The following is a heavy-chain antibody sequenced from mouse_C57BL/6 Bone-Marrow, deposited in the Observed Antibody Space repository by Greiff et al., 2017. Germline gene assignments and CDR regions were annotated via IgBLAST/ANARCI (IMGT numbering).Heavy chain of an antibody. CDR3: ARGPMVTTGYWYFDV. V-gene: IGHV1-42*01. Sequence: EVQLQQSGPELVKPGASVKISCKASGYSFTGYYMNWVKQSPEKSLEWIGEINPSTGGTTYNQKFKAKATLTVDKSSSTAYMQLKSLTSEDSAVYYCARGPMVTTGYWYFDVWGTGTTGTVSS. CDR2: INPSTGGT. J-gene: IGHJ1*03. CDR1: GYSFTGYY. D-gene: IGHD2-2*01.